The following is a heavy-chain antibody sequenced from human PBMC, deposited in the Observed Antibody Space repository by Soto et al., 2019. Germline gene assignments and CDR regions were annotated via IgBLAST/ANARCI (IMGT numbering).Heavy chain of an antibody. CDR2: INHSGST. CDR3: ARPTRQWLGLRYYYGMDV. J-gene: IGHJ6*02. CDR1: GGSFSGYY. V-gene: IGHV4-34*01. Sequence: LSLTCAVYGGSFSGYYWSWIRQPPGKGLEWIGEINHSGSTNYNPSLKSRVTISVDTSKNQFSLKLSSVTAADTAVYYCARPTRQWLGLRYYYGMDVWGQGTTVTVSS. D-gene: IGHD6-19*01.